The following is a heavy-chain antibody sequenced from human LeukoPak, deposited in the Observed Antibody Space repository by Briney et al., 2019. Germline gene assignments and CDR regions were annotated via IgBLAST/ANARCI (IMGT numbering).Heavy chain of an antibody. D-gene: IGHD2-2*01. V-gene: IGHV3-33*01. CDR1: GFTFSSYG. J-gene: IGHJ4*02. Sequence: GGSLRLSCAASGFTFSSYGMHWVRQAPGKGLEWVAVIWYDGSNKYYADSVKGRFTISRDNSKNTLYLQMNSLRAEDTAVYYCAREGSGEYQHYFDYWGQGTLVTVSS. CDR3: AREGSGEYQHYFDY. CDR2: IWYDGSNK.